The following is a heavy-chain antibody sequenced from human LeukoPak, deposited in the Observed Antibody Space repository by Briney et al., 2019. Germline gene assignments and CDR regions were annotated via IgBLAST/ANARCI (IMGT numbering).Heavy chain of an antibody. Sequence: PSETLSLTCTVSGGSISSSSYYWGWIRQPPGKGLGWIGSIYYSGSTYYNPSLKSRVTISVDTSKNQFSLKLSSVTAADTAVYYCARLVVGVVSNWFDPWGQGTLVTVSS. V-gene: IGHV4-39*01. D-gene: IGHD3-3*01. CDR1: GGSISSSSYY. CDR3: ARLVVGVVSNWFDP. J-gene: IGHJ5*02. CDR2: IYYSGST.